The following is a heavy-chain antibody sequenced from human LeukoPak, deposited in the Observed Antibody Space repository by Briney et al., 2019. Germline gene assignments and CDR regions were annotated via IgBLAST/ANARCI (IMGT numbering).Heavy chain of an antibody. J-gene: IGHJ6*02. V-gene: IGHV5-51*01. CDR1: GYSFISYW. D-gene: IGHD6-6*01. Sequence: GESLKISCKGSGYSFISYWIGWVRQMPGKGLEWMGIIHPGDSDTRYSPSFQGQVTISADKSFSTAYLQWSSLKASDTAMYYCARMAPSSRIVARPTKSYGMDVWGQGTTVKVSS. CDR3: ARMAPSSRIVARPTKSYGMDV. CDR2: IHPGDSDT.